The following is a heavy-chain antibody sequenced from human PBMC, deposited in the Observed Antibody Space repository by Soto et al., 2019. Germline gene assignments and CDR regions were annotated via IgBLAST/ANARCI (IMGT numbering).Heavy chain of an antibody. J-gene: IGHJ4*02. CDR3: TREVQPGVRREYDY. CDR2: IDSGGSRT. D-gene: IGHD1-1*01. CDR1: AFTFDSHT. Sequence: EAHLVESGGGLVKPGGSLRLSCEASAFTFDSHTMNWVRQAPGKGLEWVSSIDSGGSRTFYADTVKGRFTISRDNAKNSQFLQMNSLRAEDTAVYFCTREVQPGVRREYDYWGQGTLVTVSS. V-gene: IGHV3-21*01.